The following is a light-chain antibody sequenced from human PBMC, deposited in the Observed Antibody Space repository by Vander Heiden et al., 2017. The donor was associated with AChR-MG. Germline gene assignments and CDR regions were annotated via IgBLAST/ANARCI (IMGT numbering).Light chain of an antibody. CDR1: QSVSSSS. J-gene: IGKJ1*01. V-gene: IGKV3-20*01. Sequence: EIVLTQSPGTLSLSPGERATLSCRASQSVSSSSLAWYQQKPGQAPRLLIYGASNRATGIPDRFSGSGSGTDFTFTISRLEPEDFAVYYCQRYGSSPQTFGQGTKVEIK. CDR2: GAS. CDR3: QRYGSSPQT.